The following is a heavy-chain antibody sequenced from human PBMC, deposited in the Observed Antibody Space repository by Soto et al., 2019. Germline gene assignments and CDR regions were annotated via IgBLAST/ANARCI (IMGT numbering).Heavy chain of an antibody. Sequence: QVQLVQSGAEVKKPGASVKVSCKASGYTFTSYYMHWVRKAPGQGLEWMGIINPSGGSTSYAQKFQGRVTMTRDTSPSTGYLELISLRYADTAVYYCARGVVVVAAIYYYGTAVWGQGTTVTVSS. D-gene: IGHD2-15*01. CDR3: ARGVVVVAAIYYYGTAV. J-gene: IGHJ6*02. V-gene: IGHV1-46*01. CDR2: INPSGGST. CDR1: GYTFTSYY.